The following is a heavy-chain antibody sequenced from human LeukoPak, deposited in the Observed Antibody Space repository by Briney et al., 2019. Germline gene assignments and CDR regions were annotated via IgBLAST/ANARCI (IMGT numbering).Heavy chain of an antibody. Sequence: GASVKASCKASGYTFTSYDINWGRQATGQGLEWMGWMNPNSGNTGYAQKFQGRVTITRNTSISTAYMELSSLRSEDTAVYYCARGRLGRGWFDPWGQGTLVTVSS. J-gene: IGHJ5*02. CDR3: ARGRLGRGWFDP. CDR2: MNPNSGNT. CDR1: GYTFTSYD. D-gene: IGHD6-25*01. V-gene: IGHV1-8*03.